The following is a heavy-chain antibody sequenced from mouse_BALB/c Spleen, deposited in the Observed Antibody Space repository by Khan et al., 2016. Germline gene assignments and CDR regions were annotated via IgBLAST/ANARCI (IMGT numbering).Heavy chain of an antibody. CDR1: GFSIQDTY. Sequence: VQLKESGAELVKPGASVKLSCTATGFSIQDTYIHWVRQRPEQGLDWIGRIDPPNDNTKYDPKFQGKAIITADTSSNTAYLQLSSLTYEDTAVYYCARMHYGDYWGQGTTLTVSS. V-gene: IGHV14-3*02. D-gene: IGHD1-1*01. CDR2: IDPPNDNT. CDR3: ARMHYGDY. J-gene: IGHJ2*01.